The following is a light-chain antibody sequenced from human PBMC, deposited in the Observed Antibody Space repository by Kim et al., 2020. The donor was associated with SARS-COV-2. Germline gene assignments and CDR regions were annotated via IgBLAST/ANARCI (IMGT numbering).Light chain of an antibody. V-gene: IGKV3-11*01. Sequence: PGERGTLSCRASQRIDTSLAWYQQRPGQAPRLLVYDASNRATGVPDRFSGSGSGTDFTLTISSLEPEDFSTYYCQQRDSWPPAVTFGGGTKVDIK. CDR1: QRIDTS. CDR3: QQRDSWPPAVT. J-gene: IGKJ4*01. CDR2: DAS.